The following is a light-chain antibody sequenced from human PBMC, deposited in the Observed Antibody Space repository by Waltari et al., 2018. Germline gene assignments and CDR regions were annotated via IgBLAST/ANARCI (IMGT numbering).Light chain of an antibody. CDR3: AAWDDSLNGHVV. V-gene: IGLV1-44*01. CDR2: SNN. CDR1: SPNLGSNT. J-gene: IGLJ2*01. Sequence: QSVLTQPPSASGTPGQRVTISCSGSSPNLGSNTVNWYQQLPGMAPKLLISSNNQRPSGVPDRFSGSKSGTSASLAIRGLQSEDEADYYCAAWDDSLNGHVVFGGGTKLTVL.